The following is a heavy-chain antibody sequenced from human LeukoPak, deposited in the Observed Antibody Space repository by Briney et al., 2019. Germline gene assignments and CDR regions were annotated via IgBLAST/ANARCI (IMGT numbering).Heavy chain of an antibody. CDR1: GFTFSSYA. D-gene: IGHD4-11*01. CDR3: AKDLDRTVNNWFDP. CDR2: ISGSGGST. J-gene: IGHJ5*02. V-gene: IGHV3-23*01. Sequence: GGSLGLSCAASGFTFSSYAMSWVRQAPGKGLEWVSAISGSGGSTYYADSVKGRFTISRDNSKNTLYLQMNSLRAEDTAVYYCAKDLDRTVNNWFDPWGQGTLVTVSS.